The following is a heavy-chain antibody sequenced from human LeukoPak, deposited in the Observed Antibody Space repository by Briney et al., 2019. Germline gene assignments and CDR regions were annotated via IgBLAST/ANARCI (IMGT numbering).Heavy chain of an antibody. J-gene: IGHJ4*02. CDR3: AKVGKPTVATLYYFDY. Sequence: GGSLRLSCATSGFTFINYAMSWVRQAPGKGLEWVSGISASGGSTYYADSVKGRFTVSRDSSKNTLFLQMNSLRAEDTAVYYCAKVGKPTVATLYYFDYWGQGTLVTVSS. CDR1: GFTFINYA. D-gene: IGHD4-23*01. V-gene: IGHV3-23*01. CDR2: ISASGGST.